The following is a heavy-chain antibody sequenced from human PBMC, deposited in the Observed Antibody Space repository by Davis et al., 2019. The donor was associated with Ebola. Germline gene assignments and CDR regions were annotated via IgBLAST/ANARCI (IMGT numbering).Heavy chain of an antibody. CDR1: AGYITTYY. CDR2: IYADGAT. Sequence: PSETLSLTCSVSAGYITTYYWSWIRQPAGKGLEWIGRIYADGATNYNPSLHSRVTMSVDTSNSQFFLRLTSMTAADTAVYYCAASSGSYLDYWGQGIQVTVSS. CDR3: AASSGSYLDY. J-gene: IGHJ4*02. D-gene: IGHD1-26*01. V-gene: IGHV4-4*07.